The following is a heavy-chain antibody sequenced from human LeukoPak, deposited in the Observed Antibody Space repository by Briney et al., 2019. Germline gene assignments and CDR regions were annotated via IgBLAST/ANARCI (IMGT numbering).Heavy chain of an antibody. Sequence: GRSLRLSCAASGFTFSSYGIHWVRQAPGKGLEWVALISYDGSKKYYADSVKGRFTISRDNSKNTLYLQMSSLRTEDTAVYYCASRNWYIDYWGQGTLVTVSS. J-gene: IGHJ4*02. V-gene: IGHV3-30*03. CDR1: GFTFSSYG. D-gene: IGHD1-14*01. CDR2: ISYDGSKK. CDR3: ASRNWYIDY.